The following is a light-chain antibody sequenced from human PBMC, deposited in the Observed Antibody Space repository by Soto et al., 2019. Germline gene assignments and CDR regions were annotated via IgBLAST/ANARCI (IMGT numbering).Light chain of an antibody. CDR3: STYTSSSTWKV. CDR1: SSDVGGYNY. J-gene: IGLJ2*01. V-gene: IGLV2-14*01. Sequence: QSALTQPASVSGSPGQSITISCTGTSSDVGGYNYVSWYQQHPGKAPKLMIYDVSNRPSGVSNRFSGSKSGNTASLTISGLQAWDAADYYISTYTSSSTWKVFGGGTKLTVL. CDR2: DVS.